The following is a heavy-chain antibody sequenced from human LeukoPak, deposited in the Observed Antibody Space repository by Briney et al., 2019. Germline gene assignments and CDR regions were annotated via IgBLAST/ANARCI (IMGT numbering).Heavy chain of an antibody. CDR2: INPNSGGT. D-gene: IGHD5-12*01. Sequence: ASVKVSCKASGYTFTGYYMHWVRQAPGQGLEWMGWINPNSGGTNYAQNFQGWVTMTRDTSISTAYMELNRLRSDDTAVYYCARDLSREYSGFTDYWGQGALVTVPS. V-gene: IGHV1-2*04. CDR1: GYTFTGYY. J-gene: IGHJ4*02. CDR3: ARDLSREYSGFTDY.